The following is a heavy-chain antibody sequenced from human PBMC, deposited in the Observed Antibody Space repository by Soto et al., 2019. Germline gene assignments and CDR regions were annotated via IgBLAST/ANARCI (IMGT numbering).Heavy chain of an antibody. D-gene: IGHD3-10*01. CDR3: ARDADYGGMDV. V-gene: IGHV4-59*01. CDR2: IYYSGST. J-gene: IGHJ6*02. Sequence: SETLSLTCTFSGGSISSYYWSWIRQPPGKGLEWIGYIYYSGSTNYNPSLKSRVTISVDTSKNQFSLKLSSVTAADTAVYYCARDADYGGMDVWGQGTTVT. CDR1: GGSISSYY.